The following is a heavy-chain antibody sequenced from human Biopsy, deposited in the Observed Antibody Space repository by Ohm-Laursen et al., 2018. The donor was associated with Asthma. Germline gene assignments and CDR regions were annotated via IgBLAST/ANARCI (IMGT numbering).Heavy chain of an antibody. V-gene: IGHV4-59*11. CDR2: ISHTGST. CDR1: GGSIRSHD. J-gene: IGHJ5*02. Sequence: GTLSLTCTVSGGSIRSHDWTWIRLPPGKGLEYIGDISHTGSTNYNPSLKSRVTMSLDTSKSQFSLRLTSVTPADTAVYYCARLADCSGGACYSYGWFDPWGQGTRVTVSS. CDR3: ARLADCSGGACYSYGWFDP. D-gene: IGHD2-15*01.